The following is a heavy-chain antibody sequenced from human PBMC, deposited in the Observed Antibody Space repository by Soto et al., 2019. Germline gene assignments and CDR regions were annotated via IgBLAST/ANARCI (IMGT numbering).Heavy chain of an antibody. J-gene: IGHJ4*02. D-gene: IGHD2-2*01. Sequence: QVQLVQSGAEVKKPGSSVKVSCTASGGTFSSYAISWVRQAPGQGLEWMGGIIPIFGTANYAQKFQGRFTITADESTSTDYMELSSLRSEDTDVYYCARGLHSTSHFDYWGQGTLVTVSS. CDR2: IIPIFGTA. CDR1: GGTFSSYA. V-gene: IGHV1-69*12. CDR3: ARGLHSTSHFDY.